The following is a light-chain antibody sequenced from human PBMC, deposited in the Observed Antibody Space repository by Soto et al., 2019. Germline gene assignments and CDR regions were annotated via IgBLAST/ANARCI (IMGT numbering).Light chain of an antibody. J-gene: IGKJ2*01. CDR1: QSVSSSY. V-gene: IGKV3-20*01. CDR2: GAS. CDR3: QQYDSNSQT. Sequence: EIVLTQSPGTLSLSPGERATLSCRASQSVSSSYLAWYQQKPGQAPRLLISGASSRATGIQDRFSGGGSGTDFTLTISSLQPDDFATYYCQQYDSNSQTFGQGTKVDIK.